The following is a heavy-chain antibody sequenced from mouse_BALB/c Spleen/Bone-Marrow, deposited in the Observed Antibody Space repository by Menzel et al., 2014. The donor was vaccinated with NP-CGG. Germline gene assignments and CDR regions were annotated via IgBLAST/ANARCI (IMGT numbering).Heavy chain of an antibody. J-gene: IGHJ1*01. CDR2: INPDSSAI. V-gene: IGHV4-1*02. Sequence: EVKLVESGGGLVQPGGSLKLSCAASGFDFSRYWMSWVRQAPGKWLEWIGEINPDSSAINYTPSLKDKFIISRDNAKNTLYLQMSKVRSEDTALYYCARLNYYGNLFVWGAGTTVTVSS. CDR3: ARLNYYGNLFV. D-gene: IGHD1-1*01. CDR1: GFDFSRYW.